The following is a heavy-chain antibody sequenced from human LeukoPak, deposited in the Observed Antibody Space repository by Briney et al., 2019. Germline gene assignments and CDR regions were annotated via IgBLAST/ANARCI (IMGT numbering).Heavy chain of an antibody. J-gene: IGHJ4*02. CDR2: IYHSGST. CDR3: ARGGYYDILTGYSHDYFDY. Sequence: SETLSLTCAVSGGSISSSNWWSWVRQPPGKGLEWIGEIYHSGSTNYNPSLKSRVTISVDTSKNQFSLKLSSVTAADTAVYYCARGGYYDILTGYSHDYFDYWGQGTLVTVSS. CDR1: GGSISSSNW. V-gene: IGHV4-4*02. D-gene: IGHD3-9*01.